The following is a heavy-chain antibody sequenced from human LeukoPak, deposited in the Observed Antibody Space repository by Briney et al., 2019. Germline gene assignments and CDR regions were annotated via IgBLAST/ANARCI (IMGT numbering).Heavy chain of an antibody. V-gene: IGHV4-61*02. CDR3: ARRFRSKPFDY. J-gene: IGHJ4*02. Sequence: TLSLTCTVSGGSISSGSYYWSWIRQPAGKGLEWIGRIYTSGSTNYNPSLKSRVTISVDTSKNQLSLKVTSVTAADTAVYYCARRFRSKPFDYWGQGTLVTVSS. CDR2: IYTSGST. D-gene: IGHD3-10*01. CDR1: GGSISSGSYY.